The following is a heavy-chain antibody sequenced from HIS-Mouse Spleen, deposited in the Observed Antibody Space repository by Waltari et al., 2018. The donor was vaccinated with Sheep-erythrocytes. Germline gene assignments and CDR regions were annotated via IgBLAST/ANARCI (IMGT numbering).Heavy chain of an antibody. D-gene: IGHD6-13*01. J-gene: IGHJ5*02. V-gene: IGHV4-39*01. Sequence: QLQLQESGPGLVKPSETLSLTCTVSGGSISSSSYYWGWIRQPPGKGLEWIGSIYYSGSTYYNPSLKSRVTISVDTSKNQFSLKLSSVTAADTAVYYCARSIAAAGRGWFDPWGQGTLVTVSS. CDR3: ARSIAAAGRGWFDP. CDR2: IYYSGST. CDR1: GGSISSSSYY.